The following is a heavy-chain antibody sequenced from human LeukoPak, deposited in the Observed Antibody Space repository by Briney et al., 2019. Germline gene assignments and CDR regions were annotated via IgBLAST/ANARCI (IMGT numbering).Heavy chain of an antibody. CDR1: GYSFNDKY. CDR2: INPNSVGT. J-gene: IGHJ5*02. Sequence: ASVKVSCKASGYSFNDKYLHCVRQAPGQGREWMGSINPNSVGTNYAQKFQGMVTITTDTSMSQAYMELSRLTSADTAVYYCARARGRSWFDPWGQGTLVPVSS. V-gene: IGHV1-2*02. CDR3: ARARGRSWFDP.